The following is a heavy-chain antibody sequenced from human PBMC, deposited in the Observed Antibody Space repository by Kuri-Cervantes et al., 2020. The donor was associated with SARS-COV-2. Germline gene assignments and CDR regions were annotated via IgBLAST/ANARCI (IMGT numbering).Heavy chain of an antibody. CDR1: GFTLSSYS. CDR2: ISSSSSYI. V-gene: IGHV3-21*04. J-gene: IGHJ4*02. D-gene: IGHD2-8*01. CDR3: AKDPRTNVDYFDY. Sequence: GESLKISCAASGFTLSSYSMNWVRQAPGKGLEWVSSISSSSSYIYYADSVKGRFTISRDNAKNSLYLQMNSLRAEDTAVYYCAKDPRTNVDYFDYWGQGTLVTVSS.